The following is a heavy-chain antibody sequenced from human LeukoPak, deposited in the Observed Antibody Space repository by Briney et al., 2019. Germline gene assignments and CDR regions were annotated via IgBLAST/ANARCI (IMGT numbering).Heavy chain of an antibody. J-gene: IGHJ4*02. Sequence: PGGSLRLSCAASGFTFSSYWMSWVRQAPGKGLEWVANIKQDGSEKYYVDSVRGRFNIIRDNADNSLYLQMDDMRDDDTAVYFCTRGLGTSFDYWGQGVLVTVSS. CDR2: IKQDGSEK. CDR1: GFTFSSYW. V-gene: IGHV3-7*01. CDR3: TRGLGTSFDY. D-gene: IGHD7-27*01.